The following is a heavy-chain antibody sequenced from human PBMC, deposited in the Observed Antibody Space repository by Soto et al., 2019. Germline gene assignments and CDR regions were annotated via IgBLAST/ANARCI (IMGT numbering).Heavy chain of an antibody. D-gene: IGHD6-13*01. J-gene: IGHJ4*02. CDR1: GGSISSSSYY. V-gene: IGHV4-39*01. Sequence: SETLSLTCTVSGGSISSSSYYWGWIRQPPGKGLEWIGSIYYSGSTYYNPSLKSRVTISVDTSKNQFSLKLSSVTAADTAVYYCARQWDSSSWSFDYWGQGTLVTVSS. CDR3: ARQWDSSSWSFDY. CDR2: IYYSGST.